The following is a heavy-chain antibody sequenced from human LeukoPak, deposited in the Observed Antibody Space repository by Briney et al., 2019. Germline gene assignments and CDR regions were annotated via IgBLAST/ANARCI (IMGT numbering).Heavy chain of an antibody. V-gene: IGHV4-59*12. J-gene: IGHJ3*02. Sequence: SETLSLTCTVSGGSISSYYWSWIRQPPGKGLEWIWYIYYSGSTNYNPSLKSRVTISVDTSKNQFSLKLSSVTAADTAVYYCARDGWQQLVRSDAFDIWGQGTMVTVSS. CDR1: GGSISSYY. D-gene: IGHD6-13*01. CDR3: ARDGWQQLVRSDAFDI. CDR2: IYYSGST.